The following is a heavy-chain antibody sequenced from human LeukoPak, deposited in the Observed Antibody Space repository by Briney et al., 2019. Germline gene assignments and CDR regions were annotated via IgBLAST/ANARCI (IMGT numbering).Heavy chain of an antibody. CDR2: IRGSGDRP. CDR1: GFTFSSYD. D-gene: IGHD1-26*01. CDR3: AKALYSVSYD. Sequence: GGSLRLSCVAPGFTFSSYDMSWVRQAPGKGLEWVSAIRGSGDRPYYADSVKGRFTISRDNSKNTLYLQMNSLRAEDTAVFYWAKALYSVSYDWGQGTLVTVSS. V-gene: IGHV3-23*01. J-gene: IGHJ4*02.